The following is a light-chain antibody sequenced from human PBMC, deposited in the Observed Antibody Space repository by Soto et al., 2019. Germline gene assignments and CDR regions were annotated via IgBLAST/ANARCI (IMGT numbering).Light chain of an antibody. J-gene: IGKJ1*01. CDR2: KAS. Sequence: DIQMTQSPSTLSASVGDRVTITFRASQSIDTWLAWYQQKPGKAPNLLIYKASSLKSGVPSRFSGSGSGTEFTLTISSLQPDDFATYYCQQYDTYWTFGQGTKVDIK. CDR1: QSIDTW. CDR3: QQYDTYWT. V-gene: IGKV1-5*03.